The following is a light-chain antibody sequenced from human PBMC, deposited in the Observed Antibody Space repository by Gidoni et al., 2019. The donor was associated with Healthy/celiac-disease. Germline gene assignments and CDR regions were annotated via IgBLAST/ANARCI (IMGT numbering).Light chain of an antibody. V-gene: IGKV2-28*01. CDR3: MQALQTPVT. Sequence: VISQSPLPLSVPPGEPASISCRSSQILLHSIGYDYLDWYLQKPGQSPQLLVYVGSNRASGIPDRFSGGGSGTDCTLRINRVEAEDVGVYYCMQALQTPVTFGQGTRLEIK. CDR1: QILLHSIGYDY. CDR2: VGS. J-gene: IGKJ5*01.